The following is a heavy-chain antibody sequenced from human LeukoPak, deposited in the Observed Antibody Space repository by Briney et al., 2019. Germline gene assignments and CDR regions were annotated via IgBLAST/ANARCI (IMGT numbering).Heavy chain of an antibody. Sequence: GGSLRLSCAASGFTFSSYSMNWVRQAPGKGLEWVSSISSSSSYIYYADSMKGRFTISRDNAKNSLYLQMNSLRAEDTAVYYCARGAPSSGFNYWGQGTLVTVSS. CDR3: ARGAPSSGFNY. J-gene: IGHJ4*02. V-gene: IGHV3-21*01. CDR2: ISSSSSYI. D-gene: IGHD3-22*01. CDR1: GFTFSSYS.